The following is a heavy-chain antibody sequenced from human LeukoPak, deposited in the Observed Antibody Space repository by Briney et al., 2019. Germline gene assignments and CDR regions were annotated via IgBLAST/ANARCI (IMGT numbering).Heavy chain of an antibody. V-gene: IGHV4-59*08. CDR1: GGSISSYY. CDR2: IYYSGST. Sequence: SETLSLTCTVSGGSISSYYWSWIRQPPGKGLEWIGYIYYSGSTNYNPSLKSRVTISVDTSKNQFSLKLSSVTAADTAVYYCARTRNWEVDYWGQGTLVTVSS. D-gene: IGHD7-27*01. J-gene: IGHJ4*02. CDR3: ARTRNWEVDY.